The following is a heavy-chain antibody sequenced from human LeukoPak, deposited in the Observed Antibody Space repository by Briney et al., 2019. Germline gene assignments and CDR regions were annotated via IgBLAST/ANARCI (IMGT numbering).Heavy chain of an antibody. D-gene: IGHD3-22*01. CDR1: GGSISSYY. J-gene: IGHJ4*02. CDR3: ARLSYDSSGSYYFDY. V-gene: IGHV4-59*08. CDR2: IYYSGST. Sequence: SETLSLTCTVSGGSISSYYWSWIRQPPGKGLEWIGYIYYSGSTNYNPSLKSRVTILVDTSKNQFSLKLSSVTAADTAVYYCARLSYDSSGSYYFDYWGQGTLVTVSS.